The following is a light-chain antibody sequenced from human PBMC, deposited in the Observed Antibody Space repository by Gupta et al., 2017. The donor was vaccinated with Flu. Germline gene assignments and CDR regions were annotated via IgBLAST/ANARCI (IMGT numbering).Light chain of an antibody. CDR2: DDS. J-gene: IGLJ3*02. Sequence: SPVLTQPPSVSVAPGQTATITCGGSNIGTKSVHWYQQKPGQAPVLVVYDDSDRPSGIPERFSGSNSGNTATLTSTRVEGGDEADYNCHVGDTSSDQQVFGGGTKLTVL. CDR1: NIGTKS. V-gene: IGLV3-21*02. CDR3: HVGDTSSDQQV.